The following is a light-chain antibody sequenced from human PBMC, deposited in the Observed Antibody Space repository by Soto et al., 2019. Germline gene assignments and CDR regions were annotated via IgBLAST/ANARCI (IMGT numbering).Light chain of an antibody. CDR3: HQYHNFPRT. V-gene: IGKV1-5*03. J-gene: IGKJ1*01. CDR2: KAS. CDR1: QSINGW. Sequence: DIQLTQSPSTLSASVGDRVTITCRASQSINGWLAWYQQTPGQAPNLLIYKASTLESGVPSRFSGSGSGTEVTLTVSSLQPDDFATYYCHQYHNFPRTFGQGTKVEI.